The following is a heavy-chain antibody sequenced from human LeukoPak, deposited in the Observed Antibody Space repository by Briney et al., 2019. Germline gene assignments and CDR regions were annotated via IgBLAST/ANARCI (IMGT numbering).Heavy chain of an antibody. V-gene: IGHV4-30-4*01. CDR3: ARDHLYWFDP. J-gene: IGHJ5*02. CDR2: IYYSGST. CDR1: GGSISSGDYY. Sequence: SETLSLTCTVSGGSISSGDYYWSWIRQPPGKGLEWIGYIYYSGSTYYNPSLKSRVTISVDTSKNQFSLKLSSVTAADTAVCYCARDHLYWFDPWGQGTLVTVSS.